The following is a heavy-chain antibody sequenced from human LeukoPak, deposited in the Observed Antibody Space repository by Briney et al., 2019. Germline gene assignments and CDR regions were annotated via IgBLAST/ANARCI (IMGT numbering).Heavy chain of an antibody. Sequence: ASVKVSCKASGYTFTSYGISWVRQAPGQGLEWMGWISAYNGNTNYAQKLQGRVTMTTDTSTSTAYMELRSLRSDDTAVYYCARVESDAPPPPHLRYFDWIQTSDNWFDPWGQGTLVTVSS. CDR1: GYTFTSYG. CDR3: ARVESDAPPPPHLRYFDWIQTSDNWFDP. J-gene: IGHJ5*02. D-gene: IGHD3-9*01. CDR2: ISAYNGNT. V-gene: IGHV1-18*01.